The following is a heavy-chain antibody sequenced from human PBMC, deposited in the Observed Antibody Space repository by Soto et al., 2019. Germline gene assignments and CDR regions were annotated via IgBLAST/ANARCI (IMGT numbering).Heavy chain of an antibody. CDR1: GFTFSSYG. D-gene: IGHD2-2*01. V-gene: IGHV3-30*18. J-gene: IGHJ6*02. CDR3: AKDKGYCSSTSCLNYYYYGMDV. Sequence: PVGSLRLSCAASGFTFSSYGMHWVRQAPGKGLEWVAVISYDGSNKYYADSVKGRFTNSRDNSKNTLYLQMNSLRAEDTAVYYCAKDKGYCSSTSCLNYYYYGMDVWGQGTTVTVSS. CDR2: ISYDGSNK.